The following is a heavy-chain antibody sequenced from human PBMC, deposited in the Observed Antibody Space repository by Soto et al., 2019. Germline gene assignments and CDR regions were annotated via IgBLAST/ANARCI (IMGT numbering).Heavy chain of an antibody. V-gene: IGHV4-59*01. D-gene: IGHD1-1*01. CDR2: IYYSGST. J-gene: IGHJ6*03. Sequence: SETLSLTCTVSGGSISSYYWSWIRQPPGKGLEWIGYIYYSGSTNYNPSLKSRVTISVDTSKNQFSLKLSSVTAADTAVYYCARGGTNYYYYYMAVWGKGTTVTVSS. CDR3: ARGGTNYYYYYMAV. CDR1: GGSISSYY.